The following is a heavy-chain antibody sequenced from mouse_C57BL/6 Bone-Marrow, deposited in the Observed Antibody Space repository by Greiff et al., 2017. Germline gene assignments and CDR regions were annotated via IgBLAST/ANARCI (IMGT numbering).Heavy chain of an antibody. CDR3: ARGYNYDYAMDY. D-gene: IGHD2-12*01. CDR2: INPNYGTT. V-gene: IGHV1-39*01. Sequence: EVKLQESGPELVKPGASVKISCKASGYSFTDYNMNWVKQSNGKSLEWIGVINPNYGTTSYNQKFKGKATLTVDQSSSTAYMQLNSLTSEDSAVYDCARGYNYDYAMDYWGQGTSVTVSS. CDR1: GYSFTDYN. J-gene: IGHJ4*01.